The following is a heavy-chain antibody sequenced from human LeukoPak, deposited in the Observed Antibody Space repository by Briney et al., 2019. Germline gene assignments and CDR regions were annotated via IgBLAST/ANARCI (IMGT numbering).Heavy chain of an antibody. CDR3: AKDPGLFSRGWDGDF. J-gene: IGHJ4*02. V-gene: IGHV3-23*01. CDR2: IGGSGAKT. Sequence: PGGSLRLSCAASGFTFSNYAISWVRQAPGKGLDWVSTIGGSGAKTFYADSVKGRFTISRDNSQNTVHLQMNALGAEDTAVYYCAKDPGLFSRGWDGDFWSQGTQVTVSS. D-gene: IGHD6-19*01. CDR1: GFTFSNYA.